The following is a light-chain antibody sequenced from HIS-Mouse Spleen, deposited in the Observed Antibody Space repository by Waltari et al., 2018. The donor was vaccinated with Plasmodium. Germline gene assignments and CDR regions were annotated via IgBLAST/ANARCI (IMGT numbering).Light chain of an antibody. Sequence: DIQMTQSPSSLSASVGGRVTITCQASQDISNYLNCYQQKQGKAPNLLIYAVSNLETGVQPRFSGSGSVTDFTFTISRLQPEDIARYYCQQYDNLPPAFTRGPGTKVDIK. CDR2: AVS. CDR1: QDISNY. V-gene: IGKV1-33*01. J-gene: IGKJ3*01. CDR3: QQYDNLPPAFT.